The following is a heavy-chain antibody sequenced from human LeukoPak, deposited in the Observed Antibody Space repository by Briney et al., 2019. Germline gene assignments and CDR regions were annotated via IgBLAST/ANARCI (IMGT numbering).Heavy chain of an antibody. J-gene: IGHJ3*02. CDR1: GFTFSNYE. Sequence: GGSLRLSCAASGFTFSNYEMNWVRQALGKGLEWVSYISSSGNTIYYSDSVKGRFTISRDDAKNSLYLQMNSLRAEDTAVYYCARDCGGGSCYGPYDAFDIWGQGTMVTVSS. CDR3: ARDCGGGSCYGPYDAFDI. CDR2: ISSSGNTI. V-gene: IGHV3-48*03. D-gene: IGHD2-15*01.